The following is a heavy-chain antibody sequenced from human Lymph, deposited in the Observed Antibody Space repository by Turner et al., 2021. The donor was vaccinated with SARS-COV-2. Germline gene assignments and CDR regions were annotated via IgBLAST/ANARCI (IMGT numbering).Heavy chain of an antibody. D-gene: IGHD3-22*01. CDR2: ISGSDGST. J-gene: IGHJ4*02. V-gene: IGHV3-23*01. Sequence: EGQLLGSGGGWVQPGGSLRLGCAASGFTFSSYAMCWDRQAPGKGLEWVSVISGSDGSTYYADSVKGRFTISRDNTKNTLYLQMNSLGAEDTAVYYCAKNEMAMIVVVITLFDYWGQGTLVTVSS. CDR1: GFTFSSYA. CDR3: AKNEMAMIVVVITLFDY.